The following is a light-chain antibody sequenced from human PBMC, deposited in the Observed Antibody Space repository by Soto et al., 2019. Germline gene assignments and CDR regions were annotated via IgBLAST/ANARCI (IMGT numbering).Light chain of an antibody. CDR2: GAS. CDR1: QSVSSY. J-gene: IGKJ1*01. Sequence: EIVLTQSPATLSLSPGERSTLSCRASQSVSSYLAWYQQKPGQAPRLLISGASNRATDIPDRFSGSGSGTDFTLVISRVGPEDSAVYYCQQYGNSPRTFGQGTKVDIK. V-gene: IGKV3-20*01. CDR3: QQYGNSPRT.